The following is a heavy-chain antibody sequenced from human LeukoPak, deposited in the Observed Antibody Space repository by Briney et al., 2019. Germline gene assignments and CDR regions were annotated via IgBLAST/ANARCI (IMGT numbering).Heavy chain of an antibody. CDR1: GGSFSGYY. CDR2: INHSGST. D-gene: IGHD3-3*01. J-gene: IGHJ6*04. Sequence: SETLSLTCAVYGGSFSGYYWSWIRQHPGKGLEWIGAINHSGSTNYNPSLKSRVIISVDTSKSQFSLELSSVTAADTAVYYCARGLVTMFGVVRYLRGMDVWGKGTTVTVSS. V-gene: IGHV4-34*01. CDR3: ARGLVTMFGVVRYLRGMDV.